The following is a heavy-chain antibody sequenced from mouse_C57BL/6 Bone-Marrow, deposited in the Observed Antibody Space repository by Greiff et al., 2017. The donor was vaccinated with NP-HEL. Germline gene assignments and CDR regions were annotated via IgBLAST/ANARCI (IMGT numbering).Heavy chain of an antibody. D-gene: IGHD1-1*01. J-gene: IGHJ3*01. CDR2: IDPSDSYT. CDR3: AGDYYGSSYLWFAY. V-gene: IGHV1-69*01. CDR1: GYTFTSYW. Sequence: QVQLQQPGAELVMPGASVKLSYKASGYTFTSYWMHWVKQRPGQGLEWIGEIDPSDSYTNYNQKFKGKSTLTVDKSSSTAYMQLSSLTSEDSAVYYCAGDYYGSSYLWFAYWGQGTLVTVSA.